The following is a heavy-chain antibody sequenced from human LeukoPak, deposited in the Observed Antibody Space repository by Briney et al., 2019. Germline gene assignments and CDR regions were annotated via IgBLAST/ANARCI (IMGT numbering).Heavy chain of an antibody. Sequence: SVKVSCKASGGTFSSYAISWVRQAPGQGLEWMGGIIPIFGTANYAQKFQGRVTISADESTSTAYMELSSLRSEDTAVYYCARDLDRAYYGSGGHWFDPWGQGTLVTVSS. CDR3: ARDLDRAYYGSGGHWFDP. D-gene: IGHD3-10*01. CDR2: IIPIFGTA. CDR1: GGTFSSYA. V-gene: IGHV1-69*13. J-gene: IGHJ5*02.